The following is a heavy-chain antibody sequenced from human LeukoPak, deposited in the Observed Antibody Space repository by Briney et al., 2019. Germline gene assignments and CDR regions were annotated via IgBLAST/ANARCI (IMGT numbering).Heavy chain of an antibody. Sequence: SETLSLTCAVYGGSFSGYYWSWIRQPPGKGLEWIGEINHSRSTNYNPSRKSRVTISVDSSKHRFSLKLSSVTATATAVYYCARGGIVVVAARRNWFDPWGQGTLVTVSS. D-gene: IGHD2-15*01. V-gene: IGHV4-34*01. CDR2: INHSRST. CDR3: ARGGIVVVAARRNWFDP. J-gene: IGHJ5*02. CDR1: GGSFSGYY.